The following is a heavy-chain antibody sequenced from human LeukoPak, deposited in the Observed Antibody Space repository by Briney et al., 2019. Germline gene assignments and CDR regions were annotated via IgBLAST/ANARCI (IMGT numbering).Heavy chain of an antibody. J-gene: IGHJ4*02. CDR2: IYYSGST. D-gene: IGHD4-17*01. V-gene: IGHV4-59*01. Sequence: PSDTLSLTCTVSGGSISSYYWSWIRQPPGKGLEWIGYIYYSGSTNYNPSLKSRVTISVDTSKNQFSLKLSSVTAADTAVYYCARVRLAPYYFDYWGQGTLVTVSS. CDR1: GGSISSYY. CDR3: ARVRLAPYYFDY.